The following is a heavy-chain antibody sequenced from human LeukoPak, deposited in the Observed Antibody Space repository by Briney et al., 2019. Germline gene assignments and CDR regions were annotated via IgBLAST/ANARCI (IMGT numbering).Heavy chain of an antibody. CDR1: GFTFSSYG. D-gene: IGHD2-2*01. Sequence: GGSLRLSCAASGFTFSSYGMHWVRQAPGKGLEWVAFIRYDGSNKYYADSVKGRFTISRDNSKNTLYLQMNSLRAEDTAVYYCAKGDQLLWEGFDYWGQGTLVTVSS. J-gene: IGHJ4*02. V-gene: IGHV3-30*02. CDR2: IRYDGSNK. CDR3: AKGDQLLWEGFDY.